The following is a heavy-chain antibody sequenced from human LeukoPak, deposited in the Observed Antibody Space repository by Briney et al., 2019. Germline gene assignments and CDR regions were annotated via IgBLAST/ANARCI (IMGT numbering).Heavy chain of an antibody. J-gene: IGHJ3*02. D-gene: IGHD1-1*01. CDR2: IYYSGST. CDR1: GGSISSYY. CDR3: ARAHKLNAFDI. V-gene: IGHV4-59*01. Sequence: KPSETLSLTCTVSGGSISSYYWSWVRQPPRKGLEWIGYIYYSGSTNYNPSLKSRVTISVDTSKNQFSLKLSSVTAADTAVYYCARAHKLNAFDIWGQGTMVTVSS.